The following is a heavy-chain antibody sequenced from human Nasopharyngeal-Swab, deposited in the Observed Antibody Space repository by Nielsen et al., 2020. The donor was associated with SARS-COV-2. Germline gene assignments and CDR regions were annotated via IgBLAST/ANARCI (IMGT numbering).Heavy chain of an antibody. D-gene: IGHD3-3*01. CDR3: ASSPYDFWSGYRFDY. Sequence: IRQPPGKGLEWIGYIYYSGSTNYNPSLKSRVTISVDTSKNQFPLKLSSVTAADTAVYYCASSPYDFWSGYRFDYWGQGTLVTVSS. CDR2: IYYSGST. J-gene: IGHJ4*02. V-gene: IGHV4-59*01.